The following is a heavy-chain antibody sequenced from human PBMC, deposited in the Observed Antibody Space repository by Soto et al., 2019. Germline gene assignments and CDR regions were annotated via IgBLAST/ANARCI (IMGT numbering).Heavy chain of an antibody. CDR2: IKQDGSEK. V-gene: IGHV3-7*01. CDR1: GFTFSSYA. J-gene: IGHJ6*02. CDR3: ARDPNIVATMGSTYYYYGMDV. D-gene: IGHD5-12*01. Sequence: GGSLRLSCAASGFTFSSYAMSWVRQAPGKGLEWVANIKQDGSEKYYVDSVKGRFTISRDNAKNSLYLQMNSLRAEDTAVYYCARDPNIVATMGSTYYYYGMDVWGQGTTVTVSS.